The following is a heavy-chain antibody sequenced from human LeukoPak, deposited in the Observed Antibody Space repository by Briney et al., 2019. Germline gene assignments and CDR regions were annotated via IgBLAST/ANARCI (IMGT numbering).Heavy chain of an antibody. CDR3: ASPAKYSNTWYFDY. D-gene: IGHD6-13*01. V-gene: IGHV3-7*01. CDR1: GFTFSGYW. CDR2: IKGDGSEK. Sequence: GGSLRLSCAASGFTFSGYWMSWVHQAPGKGLEWVANIKGDGSEKYYVDSVRGRFTISRDNAKNSLYLQMNSLRAEDTAVYYCASPAKYSNTWYFDYWGQGTLVTVSS. J-gene: IGHJ4*02.